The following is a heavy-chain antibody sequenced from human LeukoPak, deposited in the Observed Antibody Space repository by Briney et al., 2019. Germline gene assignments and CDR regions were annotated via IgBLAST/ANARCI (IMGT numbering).Heavy chain of an antibody. Sequence: GGSLRLSCAASGFTFSSYSMNWVRQAPGKGLEWVSSISSSSSYIYYADSVKGRFTISRDNAKNSLYLQMNSLRAEDTAVYYCARTPGTPIIITFGVKRPGFDYWGQGTLVTVSS. V-gene: IGHV3-21*01. CDR3: ARTPGTPIIITFGVKRPGFDY. J-gene: IGHJ4*02. D-gene: IGHD3-16*01. CDR2: ISSSSSYI. CDR1: GFTFSSYS.